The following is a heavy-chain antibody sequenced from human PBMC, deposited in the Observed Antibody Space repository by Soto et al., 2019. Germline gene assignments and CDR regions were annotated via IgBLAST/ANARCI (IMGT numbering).Heavy chain of an antibody. V-gene: IGHV3-72*01. Sequence: EVQLVESGGGLVQPGGPLRLSCAASGFTFSDHYMDWVRQAPGKGLEWVGRSRDKANSYTTEYAASVKGRFTISRDDSRDSLYLQMNSLQTEDTAVYYCVRNTIAAAGRGMDVWGQGTTVTVSS. CDR2: SRDKANSYTT. CDR1: GFTFSDHY. CDR3: VRNTIAAAGRGMDV. D-gene: IGHD6-13*01. J-gene: IGHJ6*02.